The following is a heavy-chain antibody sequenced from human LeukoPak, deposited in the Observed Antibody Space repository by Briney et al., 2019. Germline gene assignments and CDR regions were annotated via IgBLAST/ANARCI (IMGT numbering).Heavy chain of an antibody. CDR1: GFTFSSYA. CDR3: AKDVPAAYFDY. V-gene: IGHV3-30-3*01. CDR2: ISYDGSNK. Sequence: GGSLRLSCAASGFTFSSYAMHWVRQAPGKGLEWVAVISYDGSNKYYADSVKGRFTISRDNSKNTLYLQMNSLRAEDTAVYYCAKDVPAAYFDYWGQGTLVTVSS. D-gene: IGHD2-2*01. J-gene: IGHJ4*02.